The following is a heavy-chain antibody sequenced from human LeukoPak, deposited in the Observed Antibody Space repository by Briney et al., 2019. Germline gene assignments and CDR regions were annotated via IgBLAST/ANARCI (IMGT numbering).Heavy chain of an antibody. CDR1: GFTFCSYA. CDR2: ISYDGFDK. V-gene: IGHV3-30*04. CDR3: ARDHSSSWYEGFDP. J-gene: IGHJ5*02. Sequence: GGSLRLSCAASGFTFCSYAIHWVRQAPGKGLEWVAVISYDGFDKYYADSVKGRLTISRDNSKNTLYLQMNSLRAEDTALYHCARDHSSSWYEGFDPWGQGTLVTVSS. D-gene: IGHD6-13*01.